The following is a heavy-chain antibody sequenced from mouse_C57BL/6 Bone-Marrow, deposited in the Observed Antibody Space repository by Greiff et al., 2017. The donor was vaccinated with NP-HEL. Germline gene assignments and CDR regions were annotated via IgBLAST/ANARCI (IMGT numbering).Heavy chain of an antibody. CDR3: YSKGYAMDY. Sequence: EVQLVESGGGLVKPGGSLKLSCAASGFTFSSYAMSWVRQTPEKRLEWVATISDGGSYTYYPDNVKGRFTISRDNAKNNLYLQMSHLKSEDTAMYYCYSKGYAMDYWGQGTSVTVSS. CDR2: ISDGGSYT. V-gene: IGHV5-4*01. D-gene: IGHD2-5*01. J-gene: IGHJ4*01. CDR1: GFTFSSYA.